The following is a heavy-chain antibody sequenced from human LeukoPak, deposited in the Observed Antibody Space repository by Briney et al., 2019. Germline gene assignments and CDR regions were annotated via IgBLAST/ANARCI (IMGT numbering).Heavy chain of an antibody. D-gene: IGHD6-6*01. CDR2: IRYDGSNK. J-gene: IGHJ4*02. CDR3: AKIRIAARREPYYFDY. V-gene: IGHV3-30*02. Sequence: GGSQRLSCAASGFTFSSYGMHWVRQAPGKGLEWVAFIRYDGSNKYYADSVKGRFTISRDNSKNTLYLQMNSLRAEDTAVYYCAKIRIAARREPYYFDYWGQGTLVTVSS. CDR1: GFTFSSYG.